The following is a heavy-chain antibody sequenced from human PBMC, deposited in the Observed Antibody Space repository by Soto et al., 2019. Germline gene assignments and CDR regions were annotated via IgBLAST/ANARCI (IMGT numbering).Heavy chain of an antibody. CDR3: AKGFSWLSIVGHRFPDH. CDR1: GFTFSNYA. J-gene: IGHJ4*02. V-gene: IGHV3-23*01. D-gene: IGHD3-22*01. Sequence: GGSLRLSCAASGFTFSNYAMTWVRQAPGKGLEWVSVVSGSGGTTYYADSVKGRFTTSRDNSKNTLYLQMNSLRVEDAAVYYCAKGFSWLSIVGHRFPDHWGRGTLVTVSS. CDR2: VSGSGGTT.